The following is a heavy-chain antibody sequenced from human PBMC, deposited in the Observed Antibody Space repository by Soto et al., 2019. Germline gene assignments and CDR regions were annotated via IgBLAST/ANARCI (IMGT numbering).Heavy chain of an antibody. CDR3: ARALYRSGTYSAFDP. J-gene: IGHJ5*02. CDR1: GYTPTNYD. CDR2: ISAYNGNR. Sequence: QVPLVQSGPEVKKPGASVTVSCKTSGYTPTNYDIGWVRQAPGQGLEWMGWISAYNGNRNSAQKLQGRLTMTTDTSPKAAYMALRSLRSDDMAVYFCARALYRSGTYSAFDPWGQGTLVTVSS. D-gene: IGHD3-16*01. V-gene: IGHV1-18*03.